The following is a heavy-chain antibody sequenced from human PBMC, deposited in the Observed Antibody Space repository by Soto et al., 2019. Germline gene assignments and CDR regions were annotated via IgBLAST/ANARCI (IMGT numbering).Heavy chain of an antibody. CDR3: AVPRGYSYGYGYYYYGMDV. CDR2: FVPMFGSA. J-gene: IGHJ6*02. CDR1: GTTFDSFT. Sequence: SVKVSCKPSGTTFDSFTFSWVRQAPGQGLEWMGGFVPMFGSASIAQRFQGRVRITADASTGTGFMELSDLRSEDTAVYYCAVPRGYSYGYGYYYYGMDVWGQGTTVTVSS. D-gene: IGHD5-18*01. V-gene: IGHV1-69*13.